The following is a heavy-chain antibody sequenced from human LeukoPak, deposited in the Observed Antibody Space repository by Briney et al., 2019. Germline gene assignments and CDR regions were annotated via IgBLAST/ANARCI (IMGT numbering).Heavy chain of an antibody. CDR1: GFTFSSYA. J-gene: IGHJ4*02. V-gene: IGHV3-30*04. Sequence: GGSLRLSCAASGFTFSSYAMHWVRQAPGKGLEWVAVISYDGSNKYYADSVKGRFTISRDNSKNTLYLQMNSLRAEDTAVYYCARRAYSSSSPPFDYWGQGTLVTVSS. CDR2: ISYDGSNK. CDR3: ARRAYSSSSPPFDY. D-gene: IGHD6-6*01.